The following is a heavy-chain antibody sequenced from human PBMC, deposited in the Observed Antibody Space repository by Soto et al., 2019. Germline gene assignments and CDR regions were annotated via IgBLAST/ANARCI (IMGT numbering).Heavy chain of an antibody. D-gene: IGHD3-22*01. CDR3: ARARSTFSGYLDHWFDP. CDR2: IYHSGST. CDR1: GYSISSGYY. Sequence: ETLCRTCPVSGYSISSGYYWGWIRQPPGKGLEWIGSIYHSGSTYYNPSLKSRVTISVDTSKNQFSLKLRSVNAADTAVYYCARARSTFSGYLDHWFDPWGQGTLVTVYS. J-gene: IGHJ5*02. V-gene: IGHV4-38-2*02.